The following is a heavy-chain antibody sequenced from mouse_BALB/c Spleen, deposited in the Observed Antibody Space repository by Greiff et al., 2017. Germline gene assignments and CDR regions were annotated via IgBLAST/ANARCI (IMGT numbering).Heavy chain of an antibody. J-gene: IGHJ2*01. CDR3: ARGLRLDY. V-gene: IGHV14-3*02. CDR2: IDPANGNT. Sequence: VQLKQSGAELVRSGASVKLSCTASGFNIKDTYMHWVKQRPEQGLEWIGRIDPANGNTKYDPKFQGKASITADTSSNTAYLQLSSLTSEDTAVYYCARGLRLDYWGQGTTLTVSS. D-gene: IGHD2-4*01. CDR1: GFNIKDTY.